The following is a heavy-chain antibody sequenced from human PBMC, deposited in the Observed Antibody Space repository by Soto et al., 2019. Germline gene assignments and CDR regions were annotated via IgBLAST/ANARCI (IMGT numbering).Heavy chain of an antibody. Sequence: QVQLVESGGGVVQPGRSLRLSCAASGFTFSSYGMHWVRQAPGKGLEWVAVIWYDGSNKYYADSVKGRFTISRDNSKNTLYLQMNSLRAEDTAVYYCAREVVACTLVGTLGYWGQGTLVTVSS. V-gene: IGHV3-33*01. J-gene: IGHJ4*02. D-gene: IGHD5-12*01. CDR2: IWYDGSNK. CDR3: AREVVACTLVGTLGY. CDR1: GFTFSSYG.